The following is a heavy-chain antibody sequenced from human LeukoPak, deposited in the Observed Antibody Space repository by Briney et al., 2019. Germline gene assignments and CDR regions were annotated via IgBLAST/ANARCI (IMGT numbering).Heavy chain of an antibody. Sequence: GGSLRLSCAASGFTLSSNYMCWVRQARGKGLEWVSVIYSGGSTYYADSVKGRFTISRDNSKNTLYLQMNSLRAEDTAVYYCARGGGYSYLDYWGQGTLVTVSS. CDR1: GFTLSSNY. CDR2: IYSGGST. J-gene: IGHJ4*02. V-gene: IGHV3-53*01. D-gene: IGHD5-18*01. CDR3: ARGGGYSYLDY.